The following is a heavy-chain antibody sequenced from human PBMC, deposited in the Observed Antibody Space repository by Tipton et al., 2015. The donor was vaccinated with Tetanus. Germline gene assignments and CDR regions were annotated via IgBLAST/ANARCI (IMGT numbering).Heavy chain of an antibody. D-gene: IGHD2-15*01. Sequence: QVQLVQSGAEVKKPGASVKVSCKASGYTFTSYGISWVRQAPGQGLEWMGWISAYNGNTNYAQKLQGRVTMTPDTSTSTAYMELRGRRSADPAVYYCARGAGGNWFDPWGQGTLVTVSS. CDR2: ISAYNGNT. J-gene: IGHJ5*02. CDR3: ARGAGGNWFDP. V-gene: IGHV1-18*04. CDR1: GYTFTSYG.